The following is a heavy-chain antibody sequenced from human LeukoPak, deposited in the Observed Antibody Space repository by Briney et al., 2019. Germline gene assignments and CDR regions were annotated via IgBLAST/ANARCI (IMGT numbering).Heavy chain of an antibody. CDR3: ARAASIAARPAGY. V-gene: IGHV1-8*01. CDR2: MNPNSGTT. CDR1: GYTFTSYD. D-gene: IGHD6-6*01. J-gene: IGHJ1*01. Sequence: ASVKVSCKASGYTFTSYDINWVRQATGQGLECMGRMNPNSGTTGYAQKFQGRVTMTRNTSISTAYMELSSLRSEDTAVHYCARAASIAARPAGYWGQGPLVTVSS.